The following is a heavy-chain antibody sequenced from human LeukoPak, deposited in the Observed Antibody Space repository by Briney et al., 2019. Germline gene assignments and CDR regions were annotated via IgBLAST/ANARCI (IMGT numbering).Heavy chain of an antibody. V-gene: IGHV4-34*09. J-gene: IGHJ3*02. CDR2: INHSGST. CDR1: GGSFSGYY. D-gene: IGHD4-17*01. Sequence: SETLSLTCAAYGGSFSGYYWSWIRQPPGKGLEWIGEINHSGSTNYNPSLKSRVTISVDTSKNQFSLKLGSVTAADTAVYYCARDGLTTVTTWNAFDIWGQGTMVTVSS. CDR3: ARDGLTTVTTWNAFDI.